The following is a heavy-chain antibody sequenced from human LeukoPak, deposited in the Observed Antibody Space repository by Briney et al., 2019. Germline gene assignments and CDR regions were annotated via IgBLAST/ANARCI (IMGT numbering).Heavy chain of an antibody. J-gene: IGHJ6*02. Sequence: GGSLRLSCAASGFTVRSNYMSWVRQAPGKGLEWVSVIYRGGSTYYADSVKGRFTISRDNSKNTLYLQMNSLRAEDTAVYYCAREIRPTDGMDVWGQGTTVTVSS. CDR3: AREIRPTDGMDV. V-gene: IGHV3-66*01. CDR2: IYRGGST. CDR1: GFTVRSNY.